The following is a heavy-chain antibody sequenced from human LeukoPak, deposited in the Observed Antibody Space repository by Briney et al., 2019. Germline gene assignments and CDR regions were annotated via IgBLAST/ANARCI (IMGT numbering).Heavy chain of an antibody. V-gene: IGHV1-2*02. CDR3: ARDSGPLPRNY. CDR1: GYTFTGYY. J-gene: IGHJ4*02. Sequence: ASVKVSCKASGYTFTGYYIHWVRQAPGQGLEWMGWINSNSGDTNYAQKFQGRVTMTRDTSISTAYMELSRLRSDDTAVYYCARDSGPLPRNYWGQGTLVTVSS. CDR2: INSNSGDT.